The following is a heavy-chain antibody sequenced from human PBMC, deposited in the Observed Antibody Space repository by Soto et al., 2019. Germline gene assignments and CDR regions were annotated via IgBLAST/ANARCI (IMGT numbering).Heavy chain of an antibody. CDR2: ISGTGGST. Sequence: GGCLALACAACGSRLSIYTTGERRQAPGRGFVWVSVISGTGGSTYYADSVKGRFTISRDNSKNTLYLQMNNLRAEDTALYYCAKDPSTGSWVPGWSNWFDPWGRGTLVTVSS. D-gene: IGHD6-13*01. CDR1: GSRLSIYT. CDR3: AKDPSTGSWVPGWSNWFDP. J-gene: IGHJ5*02. V-gene: IGHV3-23*01.